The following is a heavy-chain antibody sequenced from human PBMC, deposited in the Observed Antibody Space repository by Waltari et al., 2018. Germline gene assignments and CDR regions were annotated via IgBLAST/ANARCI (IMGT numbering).Heavy chain of an antibody. CDR2: ITGSGDNT. D-gene: IGHD5-12*01. CDR1: GFTLSTYP. Sequence: EVQVVESGGGLVQPGGSLRLSCAASGFTLSTYPMNWVRQAPGKGLEWVSAITGSGDNTYYADSVKGRFTISRDNSKNTLYLQMNSLRAEDTAVYYCARSVDGYNTDYWGQGTLVTVSS. J-gene: IGHJ4*02. CDR3: ARSVDGYNTDY. V-gene: IGHV3-23*04.